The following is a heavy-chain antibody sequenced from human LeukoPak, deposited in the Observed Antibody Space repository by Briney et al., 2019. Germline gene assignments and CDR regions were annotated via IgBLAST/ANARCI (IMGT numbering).Heavy chain of an antibody. J-gene: IGHJ4*02. CDR3: ARTYYGSGSYYNFIFDY. Sequence: ASVKVSCKASGYTFTGYYMHWVRQAPGQGLEWMGRINPNSGGTNYAQKFQGRVTMTRDTSISTAYMELSRLRSDDTAMYYCARTYYGSGSYYNFIFDYGGQGTLVTVSS. CDR1: GYTFTGYY. D-gene: IGHD3-10*01. V-gene: IGHV1-2*06. CDR2: INPNSGGT.